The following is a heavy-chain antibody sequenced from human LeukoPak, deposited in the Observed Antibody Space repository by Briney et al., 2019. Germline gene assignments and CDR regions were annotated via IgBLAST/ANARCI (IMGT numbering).Heavy chain of an antibody. CDR3: ARTHYWRFGEFMDV. J-gene: IGHJ6*03. CDR2: INPNSGST. D-gene: IGHD3-10*01. V-gene: IGHV1-2*02. Sequence: ASVTVPHMPSGYTLTGYYMLWVGQAPGQGREGMGWINPNSGSTNYAQKFQGRVTMTRDTSISTAYMELSRLRSDDTAVYYCARTHYWRFGEFMDVWGKGTTVTVSS. CDR1: GYTLTGYY.